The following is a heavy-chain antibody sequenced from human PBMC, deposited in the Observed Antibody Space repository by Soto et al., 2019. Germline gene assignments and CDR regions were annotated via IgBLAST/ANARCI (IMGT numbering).Heavy chain of an antibody. CDR2: ISSSSSYI. CDR3: ARDRHHKEMAHYGMDV. J-gene: IGHJ6*02. Sequence: EVQLVESGGGLVKPGGSLRLSCAASGFTFSSYSMIWVRQAPGKGLEWVSSISSSSSYIYYADSVKGRFTISRDNAKNSLYLQMNSLRAEDTAVYYCARDRHHKEMAHYGMDVWGQGTTVTVSS. CDR1: GFTFSSYS. V-gene: IGHV3-21*01.